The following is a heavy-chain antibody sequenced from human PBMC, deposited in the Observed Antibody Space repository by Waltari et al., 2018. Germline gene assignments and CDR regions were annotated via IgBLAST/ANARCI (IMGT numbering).Heavy chain of an antibody. CDR1: GFSFSSHA. D-gene: IGHD2-2*01. CDR2: ISGTGGST. J-gene: IGHJ4*02. V-gene: IGHV3-23*01. Sequence: EVQLLESGGGLVQPGGSLRLSCAASGFSFSSHAMSWVRQAPGKGLEWVSGISGTGGSTNDADSVKGRFTISSENAKTALYLQMNSLRAEDTAVYYCAKLPGKYQLLFDLDYWGQGTLVTVSS. CDR3: AKLPGKYQLLFDLDY.